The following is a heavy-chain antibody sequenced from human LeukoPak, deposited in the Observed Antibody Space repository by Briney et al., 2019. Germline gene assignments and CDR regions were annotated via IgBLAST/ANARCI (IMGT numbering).Heavy chain of an antibody. CDR3: ARIRVGATSLFDY. D-gene: IGHD1-26*01. V-gene: IGHV2-70*11. CDR2: IDWDDDK. J-gene: IGHJ4*02. Sequence: SGPALVKPTPTLTLTGTFSGFSLGTSGMCVSWIRQPPGKALEWLARIDWDDDKYYSTSLKTRLTISKDTSKNQLVLTMTNMDPVDTATYYCARIRVGATSLFDYWGQGTLVTVSS. CDR1: GFSLGTSGMC.